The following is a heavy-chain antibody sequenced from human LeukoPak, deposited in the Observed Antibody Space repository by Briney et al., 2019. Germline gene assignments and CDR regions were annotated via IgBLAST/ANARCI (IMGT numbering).Heavy chain of an antibody. CDR3: ARDGYYYDSSGYYYGTSSKWWYFDL. Sequence: GASVKVSCKASGYTFTSYYMHWVRQAPGQGLEWMGIINPSGGSTSYAQKFQGRVTMTRDMSTSTVYMELSSLRSEDTAVYYCARDGYYYDSSGYYYGTSSKWWYFDLWGRGTLVTVSS. J-gene: IGHJ2*01. CDR2: INPSGGST. CDR1: GYTFTSYY. D-gene: IGHD3-22*01. V-gene: IGHV1-46*01.